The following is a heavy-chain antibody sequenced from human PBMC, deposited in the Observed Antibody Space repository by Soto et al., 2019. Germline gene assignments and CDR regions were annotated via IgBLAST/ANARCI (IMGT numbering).Heavy chain of an antibody. J-gene: IGHJ4*02. CDR1: AFTFSASA. CDR2: ISYNGGRT. Sequence: EGSLRLSCSASAFTFSASAMYWVRQAPGKGLEYVSVISYNGGRTYYADSVKGRFTISRDNSKNTVFLQMSSLRGEDTAVYYCVKGPSQGSSVFGPLDFWGQGTLVTVSS. V-gene: IGHV3-64D*06. D-gene: IGHD3-3*01. CDR3: VKGPSQGSSVFGPLDF.